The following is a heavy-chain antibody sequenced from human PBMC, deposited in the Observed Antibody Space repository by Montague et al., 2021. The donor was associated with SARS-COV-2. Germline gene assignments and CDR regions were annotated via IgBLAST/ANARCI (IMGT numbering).Heavy chain of an antibody. CDR1: GGSISSYY. CDR2: IYYSGST. CDR3: ARVRYYGSGTSLGMDV. J-gene: IGHJ6*02. D-gene: IGHD3-10*01. Sequence: SETLSLTCTVSGGSISSYYWSWIRQPPGKGLEWIGYIYYSGSTNYNPSLKSRVTISVDTSKNQFSLKLSSVTAADTAVYYFARVRYYGSGTSLGMDVWGQGTTVTVSS. V-gene: IGHV4-59*12.